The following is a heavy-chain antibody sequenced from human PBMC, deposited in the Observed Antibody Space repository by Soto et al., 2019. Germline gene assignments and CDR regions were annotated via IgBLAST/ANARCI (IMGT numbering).Heavy chain of an antibody. V-gene: IGHV4-34*01. CDR1: GGSFSGYF. Sequence: SETLSLTCDVYGGSFSGYFWNWIRQSPGKGLEWIGKVNHNGRNNYNPSLKSRVTISLDMSKKQISLKLASVTAADTAVYYCARGGSSDWQVAFDFWGQGTMVTVSS. CDR2: VNHNGRN. J-gene: IGHJ3*01. D-gene: IGHD6-19*01. CDR3: ARGGSSDWQVAFDF.